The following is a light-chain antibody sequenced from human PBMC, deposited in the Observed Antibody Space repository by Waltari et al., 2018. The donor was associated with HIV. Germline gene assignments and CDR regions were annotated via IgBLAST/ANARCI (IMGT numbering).Light chain of an antibody. Sequence: QSALTQPASVSGSPGQSITIPCTGSSSDVGRYNLVSWYQQPPGKAPKLMIYEGIKRPSGVSNRFSGSKSGNTASLTISGLQAEDEADYYCCSYAGSSNWVFGGGTKLTVL. J-gene: IGLJ3*02. CDR1: SSDVGRYNL. CDR2: EGI. CDR3: CSYAGSSNWV. V-gene: IGLV2-23*01.